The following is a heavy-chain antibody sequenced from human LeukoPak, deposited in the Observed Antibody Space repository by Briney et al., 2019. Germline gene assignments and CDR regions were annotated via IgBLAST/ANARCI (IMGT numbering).Heavy chain of an antibody. CDR2: IYCSGST. V-gene: IGHV4-39*01. J-gene: IGHJ6*02. CDR3: ARLRLSGYCSGTSCFNYYYYGMDV. Sequence: SETLSITCTVSGGSMSSSSYYWGWIRQPPGKGLEWIGSIYCSGSTYYNPSLKSRVTISVDTSKNQFSLRLSSVTAADTAVYYCARLRLSGYCSGTSCFNYYYYGMDVWGQGTTVTVSS. D-gene: IGHD2-2*01. CDR1: GGSMSSSSYY.